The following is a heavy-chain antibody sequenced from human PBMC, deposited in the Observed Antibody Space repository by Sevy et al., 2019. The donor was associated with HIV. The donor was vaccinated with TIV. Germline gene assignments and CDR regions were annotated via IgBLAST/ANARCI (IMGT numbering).Heavy chain of an antibody. CDR1: GFTFTLYA. CDR3: ARVAVEYCTDDCYHRFDY. V-gene: IGHV3-30-3*01. D-gene: IGHD2-21*02. J-gene: IGHJ4*02. Sequence: GGSLRLSCAASGFTFTLYAIHGVRQAPCKGLEWVALISYSGTNKYYADSVKGRFTISRDDSKNTAYLQMNNLRTDDTAVYYCARVAVEYCTDDCYHRFDYWGQGTQVTVS. CDR2: ISYSGTNK.